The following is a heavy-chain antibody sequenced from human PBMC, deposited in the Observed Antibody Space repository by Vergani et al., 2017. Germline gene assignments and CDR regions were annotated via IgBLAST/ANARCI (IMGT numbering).Heavy chain of an antibody. CDR1: GGSISSSSYY. CDR2: IYYSGST. Sequence: QLQLQESGPGLVKPSETLSLTCTVSGGSISSSSYYWGWIRQPPGKGLEWIGSIYYSGSTYYNLSLKSRVTISVHTSKNQFSLKLSSVTAADTAVYYCARGRVATTIKKECYFDYWGQGTLVTVSS. J-gene: IGHJ4*02. V-gene: IGHV4-39*01. CDR3: ARGRVATTIKKECYFDY. D-gene: IGHD5-12*01.